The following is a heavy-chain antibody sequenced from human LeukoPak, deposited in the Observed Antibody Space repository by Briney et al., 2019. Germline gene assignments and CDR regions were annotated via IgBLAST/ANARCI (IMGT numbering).Heavy chain of an antibody. CDR1: GGTFSSYA. J-gene: IGHJ4*02. V-gene: IGHV1-69*13. D-gene: IGHD3-22*01. CDR2: IIPIFGTA. CDR3: ARGPDYYDSSGYYYYFDY. Sequence: APVKVSCKASGGTFSSYAISWVRQAPGQGLEWMGGIIPIFGTANYAQKFQGRVTITADESTSTAYMELSSLRSEDTAVYYCARGPDYYDSSGYYYYFDYWGQGTLVTVSS.